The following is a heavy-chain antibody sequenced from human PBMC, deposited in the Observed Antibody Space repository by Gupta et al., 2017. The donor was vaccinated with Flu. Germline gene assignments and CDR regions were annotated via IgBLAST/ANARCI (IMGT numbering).Heavy chain of an antibody. V-gene: IGHV3-7*01. J-gene: IGHJ4*02. CDR3: TRDDTSSRPDY. CDR1: GFTFSRYW. CDR2: IKEDGTEE. Sequence: EVQLVESGGGLVQPGGSLRLSCAASGFTFSRYWMNGVRQAPGKGLEWVDNIKEDGTEENYVDSVKGRFTISRDNAIHSLYLQMHSLRVDDTAVYYCTRDDTSSRPDYWGQGTLVTVSS.